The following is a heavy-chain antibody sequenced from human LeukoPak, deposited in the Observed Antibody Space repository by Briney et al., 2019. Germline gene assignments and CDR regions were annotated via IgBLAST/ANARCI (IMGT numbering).Heavy chain of an antibody. J-gene: IGHJ1*01. CDR3: ARGVYGDYLEYFQH. V-gene: IGHV1-69*05. CDR1: GRTFSSYA. CDR2: IIPIFGTA. D-gene: IGHD4-17*01. Sequence: SVKVSCTASGRTFSSYAISWVRQASGQGLEWMGGIIPIFGTANYAQKFQGRVTITTDESTSTAYMELSSLRSEDTAVYYCARGVYGDYLEYFQHWGQGTLVTVSS.